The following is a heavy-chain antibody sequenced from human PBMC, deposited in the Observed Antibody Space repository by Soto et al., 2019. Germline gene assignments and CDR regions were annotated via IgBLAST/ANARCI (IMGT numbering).Heavy chain of an antibody. V-gene: IGHV1-69*13. Sequence: ASVKVSCKASGGTFSSYAISWVRQAPGQGLEWMGGIIPIFGTANYAQKFQGRVTITADESTSTAYMELSSLRSEDTAVYYCARAELEIFGSVLFNWFDPWGQGTLVTVSS. CDR3: ARAELEIFGSVLFNWFDP. CDR1: GGTFSSYA. D-gene: IGHD1-1*01. J-gene: IGHJ5*02. CDR2: IIPIFGTA.